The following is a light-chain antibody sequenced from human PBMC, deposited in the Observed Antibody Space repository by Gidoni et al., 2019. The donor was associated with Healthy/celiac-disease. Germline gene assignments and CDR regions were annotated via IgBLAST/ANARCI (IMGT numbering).Light chain of an antibody. Sequence: SYALPPPPSLSVSPGQTARITCSGVALPKQYAYWYHQKPGQAPVLVIYKDSERPSGIPERFSGSSSGTTGTLTSSGVQAEDEADYYCQSADSSGTWVFGGGTKLTVL. CDR2: KDS. CDR3: QSADSSGTWV. V-gene: IGLV3-25*03. CDR1: ALPKQY. J-gene: IGLJ3*02.